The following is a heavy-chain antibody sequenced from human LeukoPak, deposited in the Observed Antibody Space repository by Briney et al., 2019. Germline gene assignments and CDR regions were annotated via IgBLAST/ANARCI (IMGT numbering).Heavy chain of an antibody. J-gene: IGHJ4*02. V-gene: IGHV4-34*01. CDR1: GGSFSGYY. Sequence: SETLSLTCAVYGGSFSGYYWSWIRQPPGKGLEWIGSIYYSGSTYYNPSLKSRVTISVDTSKNQFSLKLSSVTAADTAVYYCARHDYDFWSGYYTLFDYWGQGTLVTVSS. CDR3: ARHDYDFWSGYYTLFDY. CDR2: IYYSGST. D-gene: IGHD3-3*01.